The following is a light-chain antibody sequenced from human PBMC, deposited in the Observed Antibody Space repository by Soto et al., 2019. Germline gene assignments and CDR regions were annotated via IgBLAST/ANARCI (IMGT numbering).Light chain of an antibody. CDR1: SSDVGAYNY. CDR3: SSLAGSDKLV. V-gene: IGLV2-8*01. J-gene: IGLJ2*01. Sequence: QSALTQPPSASGSPGQSVTISCTGTSSDVGAYNYVSWYQQRPGKAPKLMIFEVSKRPSGVTDRFAGSKSRNTGCLTLSGLHDQDEADYYRSSLAGSDKLVFGGGINLIVL. CDR2: EVS.